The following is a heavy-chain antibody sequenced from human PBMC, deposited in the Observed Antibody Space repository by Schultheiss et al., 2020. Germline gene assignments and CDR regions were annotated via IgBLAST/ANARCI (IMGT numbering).Heavy chain of an antibody. CDR2: IYYSGST. CDR3: ARGSPAAAKGDDN. CDR1: GGSIGRVYY. V-gene: IGHV4-59*01. D-gene: IGHD3-16*01. J-gene: IGHJ4*02. Sequence: SQTLSLTCTVSGGSIGRVYYWAWIRQSPGKGLEWIGYIYYSGSTNYNPSLKSRVTISVDTSKNQFSLKLSSVTAADTAVYYCARGSPAAAKGDDNWGQGTLVTVS.